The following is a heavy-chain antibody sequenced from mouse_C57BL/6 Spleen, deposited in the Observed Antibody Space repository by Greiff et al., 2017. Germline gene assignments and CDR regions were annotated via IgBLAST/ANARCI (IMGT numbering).Heavy chain of an antibody. CDR1: GYTFTSYW. J-gene: IGHJ4*01. V-gene: IGHV1-52*01. CDR3: ARGLLRDYAMDY. CDR2: IDTSDSET. D-gene: IGHD2-3*01. Sequence: QVQLQQPGAELVRPGSSVKLSCKASGYTFTSYWMHWVKQRPIQGLEGIGNIDTSDSETHYNQKVKDKATLTVDKSSSTAYRQLSSLTSEDSAVYYCARGLLRDYAMDYWGQGTSGTVSS.